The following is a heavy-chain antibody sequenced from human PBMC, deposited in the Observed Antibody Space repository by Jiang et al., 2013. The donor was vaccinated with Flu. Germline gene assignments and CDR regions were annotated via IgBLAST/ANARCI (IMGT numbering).Heavy chain of an antibody. CDR3: ASGGELSGAFDI. V-gene: IGHV4-34*01. CDR2: INHSGST. D-gene: IGHD3-16*02. Sequence: LLKPSETLSLTCAVYGGSFSGYYWSWIRQPPGKGLEWIGEINHSGSTNYNPSLKSRVTISVDTSKNQFSLKLSSVTAADTAVYYCASGGELSGAFDIWGQGTMVTVSS. J-gene: IGHJ3*02. CDR1: GGSFSGYY.